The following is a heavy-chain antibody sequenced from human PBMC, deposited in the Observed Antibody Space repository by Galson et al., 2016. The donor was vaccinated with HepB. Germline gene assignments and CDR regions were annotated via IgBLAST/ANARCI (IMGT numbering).Heavy chain of an antibody. Sequence: PALVKPTQTLTLTCTCSGFSLSTSGVAVGWIRQPPGKALEWLALIYWDGDDRYSPALQNRLTIAKDTSKNQVVLTMTNMDPADTATYYCAKGLYYSFWSGYYDAFDLWGPGTMVTVSS. D-gene: IGHD3-3*01. CDR3: AKGLYYSFWSGYYDAFDL. CDR2: IYWDGDD. CDR1: GFSLSTSGVA. J-gene: IGHJ3*01. V-gene: IGHV2-5*02.